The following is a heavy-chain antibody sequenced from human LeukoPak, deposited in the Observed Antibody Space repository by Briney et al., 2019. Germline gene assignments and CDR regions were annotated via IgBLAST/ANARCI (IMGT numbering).Heavy chain of an antibody. V-gene: IGHV4-30-4*08. CDR2: IYYSGST. CDR1: GGSISSGDYY. D-gene: IGHD3-10*01. Sequence: SQTLSLTCTVSGGSISSGDYYWSWIRQPPGKGLEWIGYIYYSGSTYYNPSLKSRVTISVDTSKNQFSLKLSSVTAADTAVYYCASRVLLWFGAQRGAFDIWGQGTMVTVSS. J-gene: IGHJ3*02. CDR3: ASRVLLWFGAQRGAFDI.